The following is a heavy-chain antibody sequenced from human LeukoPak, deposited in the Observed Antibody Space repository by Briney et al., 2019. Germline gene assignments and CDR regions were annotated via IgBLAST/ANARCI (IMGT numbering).Heavy chain of an antibody. Sequence: ASVKVSCKASGYTFTSYDINWVRQATGQGLEWMGWMNPNSGNTGYAQKFQGRVTMTRNTSISTAYMELSSLRSDDTAVYYCARGGGEVVVVPAAPTVYMDVWGKGTTVTVSS. V-gene: IGHV1-8*01. CDR2: MNPNSGNT. J-gene: IGHJ6*03. CDR1: GYTFTSYD. D-gene: IGHD2-2*01. CDR3: ARGGGEVVVVPAAPTVYMDV.